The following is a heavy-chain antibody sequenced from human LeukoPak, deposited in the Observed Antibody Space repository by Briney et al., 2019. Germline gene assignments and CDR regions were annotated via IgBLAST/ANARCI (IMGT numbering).Heavy chain of an antibody. V-gene: IGHV3-15*01. CDR2: IKSKTDGGTT. D-gene: IGHD6-13*01. CDR1: GFTFSNAW. CDR3: TTIAAAGQIDY. Sequence: WSLRLSCAASGFTFSNAWMSWVRQAPGKGVEWVGRIKSKTDGGTTDYAAPVKGRFTISRDDSKNTLYLQMNSLKTEDTAVYYCTTIAAAGQIDYWGQGTLVTVSS. J-gene: IGHJ4*02.